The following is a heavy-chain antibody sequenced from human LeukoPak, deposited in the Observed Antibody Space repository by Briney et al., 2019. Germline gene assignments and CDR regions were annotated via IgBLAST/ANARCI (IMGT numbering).Heavy chain of an antibody. CDR1: GFTFNNYA. J-gene: IGHJ5*02. CDR2: KSYDGSNK. V-gene: IGHV3-30-3*01. Sequence: PGGSLRLSCAASGFTFNNYAMHWVRQAPGKGLEWVAVKSYDGSNKYYADSVKGRFTISRDNSKNTLYLQMNSLRAEDTAVYYCARGRRQLGPPNNWFDPWGQGTLVTVSS. CDR3: ARGRRQLGPPNNWFDP. D-gene: IGHD6-13*01.